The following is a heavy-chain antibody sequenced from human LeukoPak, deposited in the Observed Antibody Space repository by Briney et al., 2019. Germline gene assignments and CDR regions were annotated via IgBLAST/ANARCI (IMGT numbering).Heavy chain of an antibody. V-gene: IGHV4-59*08. Sequence: SETLSLTCTVSGGSISSYYWSWIRQPPGKGLEWIGYIYYSGSTNYNPSLKSRVTISVDTSKNQFSLKLSSVTAADTAVYYCARLGGATDTTGYFDYWGQGTLVTVSS. CDR2: IYYSGST. J-gene: IGHJ4*02. CDR3: ARLGGATDTTGYFDY. CDR1: GGSISSYY. D-gene: IGHD1-26*01.